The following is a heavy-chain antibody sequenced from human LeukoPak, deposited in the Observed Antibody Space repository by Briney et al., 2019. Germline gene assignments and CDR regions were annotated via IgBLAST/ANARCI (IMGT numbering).Heavy chain of an antibody. CDR3: ARATVTTGGIDY. D-gene: IGHD4-17*01. CDR2: INHSGST. J-gene: IGHJ4*02. CDR1: GGSFSGYY. Sequence: SETLSLTCAVYGGSFSGYYWSWIRQPPGKGLEWIGEINHSGSTNYNPSLKSRVTISVDTSKNQSSLKLSSVTAADTAVYYCARATVTTGGIDYWGQGTLVTVSS. V-gene: IGHV4-34*01.